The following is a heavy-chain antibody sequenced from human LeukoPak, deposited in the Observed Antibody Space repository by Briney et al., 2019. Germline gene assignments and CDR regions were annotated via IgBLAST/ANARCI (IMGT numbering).Heavy chain of an antibody. CDR1: GYTFTSYY. Sequence: ASVKVSCKASGYTFTSYYIHWVRQAPGQGLEWMGIINPSAGSTPFAQDFQGRVTMTRDMSTSTVYMELSSLRSEDTAIYYCASRVTANSVFDYWGQGTLVTVSS. J-gene: IGHJ4*02. V-gene: IGHV1-46*01. D-gene: IGHD2-21*02. CDR3: ASRVTANSVFDY. CDR2: INPSAGST.